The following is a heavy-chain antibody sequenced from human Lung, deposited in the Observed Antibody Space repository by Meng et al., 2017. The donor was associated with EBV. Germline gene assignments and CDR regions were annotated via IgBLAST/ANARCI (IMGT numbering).Heavy chain of an antibody. CDR1: GYTFTRYP. CDR3: ARVAPSGYRYFDY. J-gene: IGHJ4*02. Sequence: VQLVQSGSGLKKPGASVKLSCKASGYTFTRYPMNWLRPAPGQGLEWMGWINTNTGNPAYAQCFTGRFVFSLDSSFRTAYLQISSLKAEDTAVYYCARVAPSGYRYFDYWGQGTLVTVSS. V-gene: IGHV7-4-1*02. D-gene: IGHD3-3*01. CDR2: INTNTGNP.